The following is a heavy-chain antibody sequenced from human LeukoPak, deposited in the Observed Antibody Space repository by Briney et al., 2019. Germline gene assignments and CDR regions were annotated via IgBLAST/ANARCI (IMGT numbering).Heavy chain of an antibody. J-gene: IGHJ4*02. Sequence: GGSLRLSCAASGFTFSSYGMHWVRQAPGKGLEWVAFIRYDGSNKYYADSVKGRFTISRDNSKNTLYLQMNSLRAEDTAVYYCANDGCGDYVIDCWGQGTLVTVSS. CDR1: GFTFSSYG. CDR2: IRYDGSNK. V-gene: IGHV3-30*02. CDR3: ANDGCGDYVIDC. D-gene: IGHD4-17*01.